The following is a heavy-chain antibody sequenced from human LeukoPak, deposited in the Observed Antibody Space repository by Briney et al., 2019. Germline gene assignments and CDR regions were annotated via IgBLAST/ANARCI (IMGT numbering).Heavy chain of an antibody. CDR2: ISSSSSYI. D-gene: IGHD6-19*01. V-gene: IGHV3-21*01. J-gene: IGHJ4*02. Sequence: PGGSLRLSCAASGFTFSTYSMNWVRQAPGKGLEWVSSISSSSSYIYYADSVKGRFTISRDNAKNSLYLQMNSLRAEDTAVYYCARSSDWYSSLPFDYWGQGTLVTVSS. CDR3: ARSSDWYSSLPFDY. CDR1: GFTFSTYS.